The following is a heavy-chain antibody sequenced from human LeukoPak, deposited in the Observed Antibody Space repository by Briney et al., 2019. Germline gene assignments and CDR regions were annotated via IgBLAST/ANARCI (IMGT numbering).Heavy chain of an antibody. Sequence: SETLSLTCNVSDDSITSGDFFWNWIRQPAGKGLEWIVRLLFSGGSNYNPSLKSRITMSIDVSKNQFSLKLSSVTAADTAVYYCARSRWTTSANWFDPWGQGTLVTVSS. J-gene: IGHJ5*02. CDR3: ARSRWTTSANWFDP. CDR2: LLFSGGS. V-gene: IGHV4-61*02. CDR1: DDSITSGDFF. D-gene: IGHD4-11*01.